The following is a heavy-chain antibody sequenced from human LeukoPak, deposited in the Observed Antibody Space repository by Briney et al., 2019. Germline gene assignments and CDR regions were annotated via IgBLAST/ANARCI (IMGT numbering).Heavy chain of an antibody. CDR1: GFTFSNYA. V-gene: IGHV3-7*05. D-gene: IGHD5-12*01. CDR2: IRQDGSEK. Sequence: GGSLRLSCAASGFTFSNYAMTWVRQAPGQGLEWVAHIRQDGSEKHYVDSVKGRFTISRDNAKNSLYLQMNSLRAEDTAVYYCARANSGYETSFDFWGQGTLVTVSS. CDR3: ARANSGYETSFDF. J-gene: IGHJ4*02.